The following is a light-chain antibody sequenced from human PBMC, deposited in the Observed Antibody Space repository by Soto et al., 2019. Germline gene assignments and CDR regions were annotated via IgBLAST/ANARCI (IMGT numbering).Light chain of an antibody. V-gene: IGKV1-33*01. Sequence: DIQMTQSPSSLSASVGDRVTISCQASQDISNYLNWYQHKEGKAPKLLIYDASNLETGVPSRFSGSGSGTDFTLTISSLHPEDIATYYCQKYDSLPLTFGPGTKVDIK. CDR3: QKYDSLPLT. J-gene: IGKJ3*01. CDR1: QDISNY. CDR2: DAS.